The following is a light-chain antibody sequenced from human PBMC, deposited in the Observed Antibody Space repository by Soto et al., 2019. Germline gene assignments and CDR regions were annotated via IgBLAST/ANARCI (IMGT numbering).Light chain of an antibody. Sequence: QSALTQPASVSGSPGQSITISCTGTSSDVGGYDYVSWYQHHPGKAPKLMIYDVSNRPSGVSYRFSGSKSGNTASLTISGLQAEDEADYYCSSYTSSSTGVFGGGTKVTVL. CDR2: DVS. J-gene: IGLJ2*01. CDR1: SSDVGGYDY. CDR3: SSYTSSSTGV. V-gene: IGLV2-14*03.